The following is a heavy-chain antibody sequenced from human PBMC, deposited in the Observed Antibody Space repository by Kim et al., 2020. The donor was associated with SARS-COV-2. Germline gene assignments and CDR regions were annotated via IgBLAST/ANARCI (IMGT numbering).Heavy chain of an antibody. V-gene: IGHV3-21*04. J-gene: IGHJ4*02. D-gene: IGHD3-10*01. Sequence: GALRLSCAASGFTFTDYTMNWVRQAPGKGLEWVSAISSSNYVFYADSLRGRFTISRDNAKNSLYLQMNSLRAEDTAVYYCAGDYGSGSTTGFWGQGTLVTVSS. CDR3: AGDYGSGSTTGF. CDR2: ISSSNYV. CDR1: GFTFTDYT.